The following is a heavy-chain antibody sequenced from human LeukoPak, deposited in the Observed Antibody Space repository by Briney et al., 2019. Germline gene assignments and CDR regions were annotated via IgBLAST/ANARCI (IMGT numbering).Heavy chain of an antibody. Sequence: PSETLSLTCTVSGGSTISHYWSWLRQPPGKGLEWIAYTYYTRTTNYNPSLKSRVTISIDTSRNQFSLRLNSVTAADTAVYYCAGLHSRAFDIWGPGTMVSVSS. V-gene: IGHV4-59*08. CDR1: GGSTISHY. CDR2: TYYTRTT. CDR3: AGLHSRAFDI. J-gene: IGHJ3*02.